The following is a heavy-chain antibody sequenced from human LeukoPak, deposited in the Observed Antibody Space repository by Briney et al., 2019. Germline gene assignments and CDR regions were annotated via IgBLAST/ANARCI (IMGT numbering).Heavy chain of an antibody. Sequence: ASVKVSCKASGYTFTSYDINWVRQATGQGLEWMGWMNPNSGNTGYAQKFQGRVTMTRNTSISTAYMELSSLRSEDTAVYYCAKGVTIEGAFDIWGQGTMVTVSS. CDR2: MNPNSGNT. CDR1: GYTFTSYD. V-gene: IGHV1-8*01. D-gene: IGHD3-3*01. CDR3: AKGVTIEGAFDI. J-gene: IGHJ3*02.